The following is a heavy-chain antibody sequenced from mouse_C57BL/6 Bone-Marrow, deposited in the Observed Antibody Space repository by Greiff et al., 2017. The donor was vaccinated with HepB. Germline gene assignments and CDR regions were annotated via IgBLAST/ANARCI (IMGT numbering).Heavy chain of an antibody. D-gene: IGHD1-1*01. CDR1: GYTFTSYW. CDR3: ARGSSSAWFAY. J-gene: IGHJ3*01. V-gene: IGHV1-64*01. CDR2: IHPNSGST. Sequence: VQLQQPGAELVKPGASVKLSFQASGYTFTSYWMHWVKQRPGQGLEWIGMIHPNSGSTNYNEKFKSKATLTVDKSSSTAYMQLSSLTSEDSAVYYCARGSSSAWFAYWGQGTLVTVSA.